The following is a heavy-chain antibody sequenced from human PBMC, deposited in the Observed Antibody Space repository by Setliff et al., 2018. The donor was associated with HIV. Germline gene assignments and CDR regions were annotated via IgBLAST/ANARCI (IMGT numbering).Heavy chain of an antibody. CDR1: GFSLDDYA. CDR2: ITWNGDTT. CDR3: ARGPTGSGSAYLDN. J-gene: IGHJ4*02. D-gene: IGHD3-10*01. V-gene: IGHV3-43D*03. Sequence: ETLSLSCAASGFSLDDYAMHWVRQLPGKGLEWVSLITWNGDTTYYADSVKGRFSISRDTSKNSLYLQMNSLTGEDTALYYCARGPTGSGSAYLDNWGQGTLVTVSS.